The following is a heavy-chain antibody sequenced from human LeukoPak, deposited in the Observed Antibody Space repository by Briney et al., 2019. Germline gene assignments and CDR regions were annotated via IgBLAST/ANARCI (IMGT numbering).Heavy chain of an antibody. V-gene: IGHV3-7*03. J-gene: IGHJ5*02. CDR1: GLTVSNHW. Sequence: AGGSLRLSCVASGLTVSNHWMSWVRQAPGKGLEWVANIREERDQEYYVDSVKGRFTISKNSAKNSLYLQMNTLRVEDTAMYYCASLDTAKQPLANHWGQGTLVTVSS. CDR3: ASLDTAKQPLANH. D-gene: IGHD5-18*01. CDR2: IREERDQE.